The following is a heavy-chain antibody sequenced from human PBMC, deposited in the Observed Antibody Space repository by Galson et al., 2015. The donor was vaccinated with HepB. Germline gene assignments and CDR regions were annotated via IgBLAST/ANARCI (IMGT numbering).Heavy chain of an antibody. CDR2: ISSSSSYT. J-gene: IGHJ6*02. D-gene: IGHD3-10*01. CDR1: GFTFSDYY. Sequence: SLRLSCAASGFTFSDYYMSWIRQAPGKGLEWVSYISSSSSYTNYADSVKGRFTISRDNAKNSLYLQMNSLRAEDTAVYYCARVPMVRGVISYYYYGMDVWGQGTTVTVSS. V-gene: IGHV3-11*03. CDR3: ARVPMVRGVISYYYYGMDV.